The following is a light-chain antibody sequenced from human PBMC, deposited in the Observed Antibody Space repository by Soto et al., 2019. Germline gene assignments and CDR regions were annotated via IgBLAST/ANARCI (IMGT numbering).Light chain of an antibody. Sequence: EIVLTQSPDTLSLSPGERATLSCRASQRFAGTYLACYQQKPGQTPRLLINGASSRATGIPDRFSGSGSGTDFTLTISGLEPEDFAVYYCHKDESWTFGQGTKVEIK. J-gene: IGKJ1*01. CDR3: HKDESWT. V-gene: IGKV3-20*01. CDR2: GAS. CDR1: QRFAGTY.